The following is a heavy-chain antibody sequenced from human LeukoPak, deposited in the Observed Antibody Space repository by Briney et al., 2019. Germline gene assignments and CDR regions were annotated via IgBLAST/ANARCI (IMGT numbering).Heavy chain of an antibody. V-gene: IGHV6-1*01. CDR2: TYYRSKWYN. J-gene: IGHJ4*02. Sequence: SQTLSLTCAISGDSVSSNSAGWNWIRQSPSRGLEWLGRTYYRSKWYNDYAVSVKGRITINPDTSKNQFSLQLNSVTPEDTVVYYCVCGGGALNYWGQGTLVTVSS. D-gene: IGHD2-21*01. CDR1: GDSVSSNSAG. CDR3: VCGGGALNY.